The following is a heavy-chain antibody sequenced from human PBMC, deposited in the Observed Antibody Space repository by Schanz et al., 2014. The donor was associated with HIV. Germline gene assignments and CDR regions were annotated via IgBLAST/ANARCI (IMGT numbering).Heavy chain of an antibody. J-gene: IGHJ4*02. Sequence: QVQLHQSGAGLLKPSETLSLTCAVYGGSFSGYFWSWVRQSPGKGLEWIGEINHSGSSNYNPSLRGRVTISVDTSKKQFSLRLTSVTAADTAVYYCARGTLDLEYYDSSDFYSWYLDHWGQGTLVTVSS. CDR2: INHSGSS. D-gene: IGHD3-22*01. CDR1: GGSFSGYF. CDR3: ARGTLDLEYYDSSDFYSWYLDH. V-gene: IGHV4-34*01.